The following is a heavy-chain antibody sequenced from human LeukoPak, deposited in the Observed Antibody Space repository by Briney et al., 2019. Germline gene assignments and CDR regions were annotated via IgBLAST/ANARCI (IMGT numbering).Heavy chain of an antibody. CDR1: GFTFSDFY. V-gene: IGHV3-11*01. D-gene: IGHD3-10*01. CDR3: ARGSRYGSGSHFDF. CDR2: ISSGGYNI. J-gene: IGHJ4*02. Sequence: GGSLRLSCAASGFTFSDFYMGWIRQAPGKGLECVSYISSGGYNIHYADSVKGRFTISRDDAQNTLILQMNSLTAEDTAVFYCARGSRYGSGSHFDFWGQGTLVTVSS.